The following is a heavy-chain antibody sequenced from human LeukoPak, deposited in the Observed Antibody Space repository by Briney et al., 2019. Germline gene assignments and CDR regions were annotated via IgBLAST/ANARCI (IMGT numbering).Heavy chain of an antibody. J-gene: IGHJ4*02. V-gene: IGHV4-4*07. CDR3: ARAVHCSGGSCYFDY. CDR1: GVSISSYF. D-gene: IGHD2-15*01. CDR2: IYTSGST. Sequence: TSETLSLTCTVSGVSISSYFWSWIRQPAGKGLEWIGRIYTSGSTKYNPSLTSRVTMSVDTSKNQFSLKLRSVTAADTAVYYCARAVHCSGGSCYFDYWGQGTLVTVSS.